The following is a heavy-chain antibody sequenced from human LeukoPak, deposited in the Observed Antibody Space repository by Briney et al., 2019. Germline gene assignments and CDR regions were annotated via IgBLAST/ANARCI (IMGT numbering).Heavy chain of an antibody. D-gene: IGHD1-26*01. Sequence: GGSLRLSCAASGFAVSDHYMNWVRKAPGKGLEWVAVMYSGGRIYYGDSVKGRFTISRDNSKNSLYLQMDSLRAEDTAVYYCAVGAPFDPWGQGTLVTVSS. J-gene: IGHJ5*02. CDR3: AVGAPFDP. V-gene: IGHV3-53*01. CDR2: MYSGGRI. CDR1: GFAVSDHY.